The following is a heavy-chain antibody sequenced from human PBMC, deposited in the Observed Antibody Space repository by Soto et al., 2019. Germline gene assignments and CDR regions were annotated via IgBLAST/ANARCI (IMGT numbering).Heavy chain of an antibody. CDR1: ASPISSYY. J-gene: IGHJ4*01. Sequence: PSETLSLTCTVSASPISSYYWGWFRQPPGLGLEWVGYIYYTGTTTYNPSLRSRVAISLDASKSQFSLNLTSVTAADTAVYFCARLGGYYQAFDYWGPGALVTVSS. D-gene: IGHD3-22*01. V-gene: IGHV4-59*08. CDR3: ARLGGYYQAFDY. CDR2: IYYTGTT.